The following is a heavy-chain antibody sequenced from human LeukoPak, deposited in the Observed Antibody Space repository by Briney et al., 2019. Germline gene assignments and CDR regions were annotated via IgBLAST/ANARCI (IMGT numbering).Heavy chain of an antibody. CDR1: GGSISSGDCY. CDR2: IYYSGTT. Sequence: PSETLSLTCTVSGGSISSGDCYWSWIRQPPGKGLEWIGYIYYSGTTYYNPSPESRVTISVDTSKNQFSLKLSSVTAADTAVYFCARARLGYFDYWGQGILVTVSS. V-gene: IGHV4-30-4*01. J-gene: IGHJ4*02. D-gene: IGHD6-19*01. CDR3: ARARLGYFDY.